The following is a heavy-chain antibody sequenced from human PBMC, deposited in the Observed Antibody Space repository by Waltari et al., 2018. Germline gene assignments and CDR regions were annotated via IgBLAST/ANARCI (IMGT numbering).Heavy chain of an antibody. V-gene: IGHV3-23*04. CDR3: AKGETTGWYRCFDY. Sequence: EVQLVDSGGDLTQPGGSLRLSCVASGFTFTSYAMSWVRQVPGKGLEWVSSITASGTITYYADSVKGRFSISRDNSKNTVYLQMDSLRAEDTAVYHCAKGETTGWYRCFDYWGQGTQVTVSS. J-gene: IGHJ4*02. CDR1: GFTFTSYA. CDR2: ITASGTIT. D-gene: IGHD6-19*01.